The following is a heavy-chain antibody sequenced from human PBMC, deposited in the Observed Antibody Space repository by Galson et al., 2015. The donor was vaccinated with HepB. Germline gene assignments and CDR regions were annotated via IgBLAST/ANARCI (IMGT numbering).Heavy chain of an antibody. CDR3: AKDKLRFLEWSLRVSLGYFDY. CDR2: ISGSGGST. D-gene: IGHD3-3*01. V-gene: IGHV3-23*01. J-gene: IGHJ4*02. CDR1: GFTFSSYA. Sequence: SLRLSCAASGFTFSSYAMSWVRQAPGKGLEWVSAISGSGGSTYYADSVKGRFTISRDNSKNTLYLQMNSLRAEDTAVYYCAKDKLRFLEWSLRVSLGYFDYWGQGTLVTVSS.